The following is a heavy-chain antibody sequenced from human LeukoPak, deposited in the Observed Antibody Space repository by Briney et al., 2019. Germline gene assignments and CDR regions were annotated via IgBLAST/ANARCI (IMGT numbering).Heavy chain of an antibody. D-gene: IGHD3-10*01. V-gene: IGHV4-59*01. CDR2: IYYRGSP. Sequence: PSETLSLTCTLSGGSISSYYWSWIRQPPGRGMEWIGSIYYRGSPNHTPSSKSRVTISVDTSKNQFSLKLSSVTSADTAVYYCARRGYYGSGSSYYFDYWGQGTLVTVSS. CDR3: ARRGYYGSGSSYYFDY. J-gene: IGHJ4*02. CDR1: GGSISSYY.